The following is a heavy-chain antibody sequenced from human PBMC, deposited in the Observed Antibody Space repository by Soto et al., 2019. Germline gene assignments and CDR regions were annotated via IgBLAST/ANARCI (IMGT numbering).Heavy chain of an antibody. J-gene: IGHJ4*02. Sequence: QVQLQQWGAGLLKPSETLSLTCAVYGGSFSGYYWSWIRQPPGKGLEWIGEINHSGSTNYNPSLKSRVTISRGTSKDQFSLKLGFLTGADTALYYCAGVSVDCSGGSCSPTFDYWGQGTLVTVSS. V-gene: IGHV4-34*01. D-gene: IGHD2-15*01. CDR1: GGSFSGYY. CDR3: AGVSVDCSGGSCSPTFDY. CDR2: INHSGST.